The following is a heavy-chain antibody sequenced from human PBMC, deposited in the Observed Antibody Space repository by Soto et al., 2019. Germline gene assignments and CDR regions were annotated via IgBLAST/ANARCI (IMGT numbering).Heavy chain of an antibody. D-gene: IGHD2-15*01. CDR2: IYHTGST. Sequence: RSSETLSLTCTVSGGSISGYYWSWIRQPPGKGLEWIGYIYHTGSTNYNPSPKIRATISLDTSKNQFPLKLSSVPAGDTALYYCAGVYCSGGSCYEAYGGQGTLVTVSS. CDR1: GGSISGYY. CDR3: AGVYCSGGSCYEAY. V-gene: IGHV4-59*01. J-gene: IGHJ4*02.